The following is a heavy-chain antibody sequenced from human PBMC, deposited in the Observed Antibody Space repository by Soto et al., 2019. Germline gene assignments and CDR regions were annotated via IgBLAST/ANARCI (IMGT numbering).Heavy chain of an antibody. CDR1: GYRFTAYY. CDR2: MNLDTGGT. CDR3: ARDGNFAFRGYSFAFDF. D-gene: IGHD5-18*01. Sequence: QVQLVQSGAEVKKPGASVRVSCEASGYRFTAYYIHWVRQAPGQGLEWMGRMNLDTGGTTYAQKFQGRVTMTRDTSISTAYMAVCSLKSVDTAMYYCARDGNFAFRGYSFAFDFWGQGTLVTVSS. J-gene: IGHJ4*02. V-gene: IGHV1-2*06.